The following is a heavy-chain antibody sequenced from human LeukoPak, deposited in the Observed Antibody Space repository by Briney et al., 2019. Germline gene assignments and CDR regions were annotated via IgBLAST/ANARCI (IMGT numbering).Heavy chain of an antibody. CDR3: ASSPSGYYTPYYYYGMDV. CDR1: GGSISSYY. Sequence: SSETLSLTCTVSGGSISSYYWSWIRQPPGKGLEWIGYIYYSGSTNYNPSLKSRVTISVDTSKNQFSQKLSSVTAADTAVYYCASSPSGYYTPYYYYGMDVWGQGTTVTVSS. V-gene: IGHV4-59*08. CDR2: IYYSGST. J-gene: IGHJ6*02. D-gene: IGHD3-3*01.